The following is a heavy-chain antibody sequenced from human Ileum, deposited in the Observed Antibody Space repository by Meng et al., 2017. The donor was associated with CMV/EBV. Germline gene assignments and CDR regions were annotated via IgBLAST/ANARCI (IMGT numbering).Heavy chain of an antibody. CDR3: AKDTTPDSRYNFDC. V-gene: IGHV3-23*03. Sequence: ASGFAFCDYSMNWVRQAPGGGLEWLSIVYRRSTAKYYAQSVEGRFTISRDDSTSTLYLQMNSLRVDDTATYYCAKDTTPDSRYNFDCWGQGTLVTVSS. D-gene: IGHD2-2*02. CDR1: GFAFCDYS. CDR2: VYRRSTAK. J-gene: IGHJ4*02.